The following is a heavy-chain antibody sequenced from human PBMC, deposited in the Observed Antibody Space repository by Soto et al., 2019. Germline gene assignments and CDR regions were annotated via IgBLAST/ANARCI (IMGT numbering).Heavy chain of an antibody. CDR1: GFTFINYV. V-gene: IGHV3-23*01. J-gene: IGHJ4*02. D-gene: IGHD3-10*01. Sequence: GGSLRLSCTASGFTFINYVMTWVRQAPGKGLEWVSSISGDGRTTFYADSVRGRFTISRDNSRNTVSLEVNSLRAEDTALYFCAKYFASGSYYHFDSWGQGTLVTVSS. CDR3: AKYFASGSYYHFDS. CDR2: ISGDGRTT.